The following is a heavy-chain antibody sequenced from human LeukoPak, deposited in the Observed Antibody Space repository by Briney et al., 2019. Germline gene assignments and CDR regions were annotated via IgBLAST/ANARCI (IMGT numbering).Heavy chain of an antibody. V-gene: IGHV3-64D*06. J-gene: IGHJ4*02. CDR3: VSVPSDY. Sequence: GGTLRPSCSASGFAFTSFAMTWVGQAPGGGLEYVSTISGNGRSTYYADSVEGRFTISRDNSKNTLYLQMSSLRAEDTAVYYCVSVPSDYWGQGTLVTVAS. CDR1: GFAFTSFA. CDR2: ISGNGRST.